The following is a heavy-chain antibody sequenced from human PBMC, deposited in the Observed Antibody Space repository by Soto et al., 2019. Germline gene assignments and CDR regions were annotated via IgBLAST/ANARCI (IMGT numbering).Heavy chain of an antibody. CDR2: MHRNGNST. V-gene: IGHV3-20*04. CDR1: GFSLDEYG. D-gene: IGHD4-17*01. Sequence: EVQLVESGGGVVRPGGSLRLACVVSGFSLDEYGMSWVRQAPGKGPEWVSGMHRNGNSTGYADSVKGRFTISRDDANNSLYLKMNSLRAEDTAFYYCARDHRWGYEYGDYGDSWGHGTLVTVSS. CDR3: ARDHRWGYEYGDYGDS. J-gene: IGHJ5*01.